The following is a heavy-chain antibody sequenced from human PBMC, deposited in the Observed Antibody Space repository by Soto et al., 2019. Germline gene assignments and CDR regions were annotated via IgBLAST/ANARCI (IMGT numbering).Heavy chain of an antibody. CDR2: IKQDGSEK. CDR3: ARYQGVRGVIRGYFYY. D-gene: IGHD3-10*01. CDR1: GFTFSSYW. V-gene: IGHV3-7*01. J-gene: IGHJ4*02. Sequence: EVQLVESGGGLVKPGGSLRLSCAASGFTFSSYWMSWVRQAPGKGLEWVANIKQDGSEKYYVDSVKGRFTISRDNAKNSLYLQKNSLRAEDTAVYYCARYQGVRGVIRGYFYYWGQGTLVTVSS.